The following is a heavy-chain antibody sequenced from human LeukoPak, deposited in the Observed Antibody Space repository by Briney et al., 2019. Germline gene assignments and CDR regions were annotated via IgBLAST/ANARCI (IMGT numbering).Heavy chain of an antibody. D-gene: IGHD6-19*01. CDR2: IYYSGST. J-gene: IGHJ2*01. Sequence: SETLSLTCTVSGGSISSYYWSWIRQPPGKGLEWIGYIYYSGSTNYNPSLKSRVTISVDTSKNQFSLKLGSVTAADTAVYYCATLAVAGTNWYFDLWGRGTLVTVSS. V-gene: IGHV4-59*01. CDR1: GGSISSYY. CDR3: ATLAVAGTNWYFDL.